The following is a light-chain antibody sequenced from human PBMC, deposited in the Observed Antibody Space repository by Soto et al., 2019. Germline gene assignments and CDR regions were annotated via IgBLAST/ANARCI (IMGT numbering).Light chain of an antibody. CDR2: KAS. V-gene: IGKV1-5*03. J-gene: IGKJ1*01. Sequence: DIQMTQSPSTLSASVGDRVTITCRASQSISSWLAWYQQKPGKAPKLLIYKASSLESGVPSRFSGSGSGTEFALTISSVQPDDFATDYCQQYNGYPWTFGQGTMVEIK. CDR3: QQYNGYPWT. CDR1: QSISSW.